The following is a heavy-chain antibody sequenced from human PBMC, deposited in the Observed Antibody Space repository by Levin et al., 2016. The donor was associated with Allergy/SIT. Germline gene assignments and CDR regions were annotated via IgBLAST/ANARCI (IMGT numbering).Heavy chain of an antibody. Sequence: ASVKVSCKASGYTFTTYDINWVRQATGQGLEWVGWMNPNSGNTDYAQKFQGKVTMTADTPTTTAYMELRNLRSDDTAVYFCARATLVTALRGAFEYWGQGTLVTVSS. CDR2: MNPNSGNT. CDR3: ARATLVTALRGAFEY. J-gene: IGHJ4*02. D-gene: IGHD2-21*02. V-gene: IGHV1-8*01. CDR1: GYTFTTYD.